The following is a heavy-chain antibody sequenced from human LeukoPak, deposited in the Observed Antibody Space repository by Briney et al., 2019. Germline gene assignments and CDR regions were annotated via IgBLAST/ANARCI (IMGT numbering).Heavy chain of an antibody. CDR3: AKSGAARFDI. D-gene: IGHD6-6*01. CDR2: ISGTGGST. CDR1: GFTFSTYA. J-gene: IGHJ3*02. Sequence: GGSLRLSCAASGFTFSTYAMTWVRQAPGKGLEWVSLISGTGGSTYYADSVKGRFTISRDNSKNTLYLQMNSLRAEDTAVYYCAKSGAARFDIWGQGTMVTVSS. V-gene: IGHV3-23*01.